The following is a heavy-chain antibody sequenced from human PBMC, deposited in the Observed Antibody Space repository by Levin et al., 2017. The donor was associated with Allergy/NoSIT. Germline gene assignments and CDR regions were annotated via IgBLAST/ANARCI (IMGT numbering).Heavy chain of an antibody. Sequence: GGSLRLSCAASGFTFSSYGMHWVRQAPGKGPEWVAVIWYDGSNKYYADSVKGRFTISRDNSKNTLYLQMNSLRAEDTAVYYCARDGGEGYLDYWGQGTLVTVSS. CDR1: GFTFSSYG. J-gene: IGHJ4*02. V-gene: IGHV3-33*01. CDR3: ARDGGEGYLDY. D-gene: IGHD2-15*01. CDR2: IWYDGSNK.